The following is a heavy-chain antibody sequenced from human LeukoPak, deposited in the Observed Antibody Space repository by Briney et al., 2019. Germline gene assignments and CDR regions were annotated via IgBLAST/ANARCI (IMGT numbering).Heavy chain of an antibody. V-gene: IGHV4-59*01. Sequence: SSETLSLTCTVSGGSISDFYWSWIRQPPGKGLEWIGHIFYSGSTNYSPPLKSRLTISVDTSKNQFSLKLSSVTAADTAVYYCARAVHSFDIWGQGTMVTVSS. CDR3: ARAVHSFDI. J-gene: IGHJ3*02. CDR1: GGSISDFY. D-gene: IGHD3-3*02. CDR2: IFYSGST.